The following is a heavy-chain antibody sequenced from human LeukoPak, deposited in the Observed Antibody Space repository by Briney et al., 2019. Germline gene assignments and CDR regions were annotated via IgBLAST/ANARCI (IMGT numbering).Heavy chain of an antibody. CDR1: GFTFSSYA. D-gene: IGHD3-3*01. CDR3: AKDPPRFLEWTQPGGDY. CDR2: ISGSGGST. Sequence: PGGSLRLSCAASGFTFSSYAMSWVRQAPGKGLEWVSAISGSGGSTYYADSVKGRFTISRDNSKNTLYLQMNSLRAEDTAVYYCAKDPPRFLEWTQPGGDYWGQGTLVTVSS. J-gene: IGHJ4*02. V-gene: IGHV3-23*01.